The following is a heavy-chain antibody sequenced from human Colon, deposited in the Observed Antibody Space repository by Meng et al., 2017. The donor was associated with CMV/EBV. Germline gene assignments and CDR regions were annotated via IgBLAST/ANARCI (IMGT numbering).Heavy chain of an antibody. CDR1: GVSFSEAW. D-gene: IGHD6-19*01. J-gene: IGHJ4*02. CDR2: SDGGRT. CDR3: AADIMPMGGTFDF. Sequence: LYCVGSGVSFSEAWMHWVRKAPGKGREGVSYSDGGRTAYADSVEGRFTISRDNAENTLYLQMNSLRADDTAVYYCAADIMPMGGTFDFWGQGALVTVSS. V-gene: IGHV3-74*01.